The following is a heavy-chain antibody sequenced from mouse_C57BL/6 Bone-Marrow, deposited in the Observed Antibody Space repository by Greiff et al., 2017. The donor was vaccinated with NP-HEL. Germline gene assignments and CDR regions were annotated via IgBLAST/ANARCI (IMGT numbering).Heavy chain of an antibody. CDR3: ARWGGSSYGWYFDV. Sequence: QVHVKQSGAELARPGASVKLSCKASGYTFTSYGISWVKQRTGQGLEWIGEIYPRSGNTYYNEKFKGKATLTADKSSSTAYMELRSLTSEDSAVYFCARWGGSSYGWYFDVWGTGTTVTVSS. CDR1: GYTFTSYG. V-gene: IGHV1-81*01. J-gene: IGHJ1*03. D-gene: IGHD1-1*01. CDR2: IYPRSGNT.